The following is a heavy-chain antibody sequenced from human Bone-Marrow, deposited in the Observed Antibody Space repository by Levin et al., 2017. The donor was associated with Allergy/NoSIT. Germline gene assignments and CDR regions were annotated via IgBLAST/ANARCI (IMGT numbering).Heavy chain of an antibody. CDR2: IGWDDDK. Sequence: GSGPTLVKPTQTLTLTCTFSGFSLSTSGMRVSWIRQPPGKALEWLAHIGWDDDKFYSASLKTRVTISKDTSKNQVVLTMTNLDPVDTATYYCTRTSRYSSSWYYFDFWGPGTLVTVSS. V-gene: IGHV2-70*04. CDR3: TRTSRYSSSWYYFDF. CDR1: GFSLSTSGMR. D-gene: IGHD6-13*01. J-gene: IGHJ4*02.